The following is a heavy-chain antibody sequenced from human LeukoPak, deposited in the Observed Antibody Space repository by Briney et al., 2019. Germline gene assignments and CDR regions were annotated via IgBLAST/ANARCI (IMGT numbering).Heavy chain of an antibody. V-gene: IGHV4-4*07. CDR3: ARDVAVDGTGDCFDP. CDR2: IYTNGNT. D-gene: IGHD6-19*01. J-gene: IGHJ5*02. Sequence: SETLSLTCTVSGVSMSSHYWSWIRQSAGKGLEWIGRIYTNGNTNYNPSLRSRVTMSVDTSKNQFSLNLRSVTAADTAVYYCARDVAVDGTGDCFDPWGQGALVTVSS. CDR1: GVSMSSHY.